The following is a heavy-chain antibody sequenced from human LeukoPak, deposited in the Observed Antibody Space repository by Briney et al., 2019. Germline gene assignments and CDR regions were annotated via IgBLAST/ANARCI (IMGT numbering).Heavy chain of an antibody. V-gene: IGHV3-30*03. CDR1: GFTFSSYG. D-gene: IGHD3-22*01. CDR2: ISYDGSNK. CDR3: ARDTGYDSSGYYYGLVGDAFDI. J-gene: IGHJ3*02. Sequence: GGSLRLSCAASGFTFSSYGMHWVRQAPGKGLEWVAVISYDGSNKYYADSVKGRFTISRDNSKNTLYLQMNSLRAEDTAVYYCARDTGYDSSGYYYGLVGDAFDIWGQGTMVTVSS.